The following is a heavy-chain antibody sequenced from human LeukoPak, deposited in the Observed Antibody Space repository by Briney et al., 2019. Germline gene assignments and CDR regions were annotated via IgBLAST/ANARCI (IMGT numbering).Heavy chain of an antibody. CDR3: ARDQPTMVRGVIRNWFDP. CDR2: ISAYNGNT. CDR1: GYTFTSYG. D-gene: IGHD3-10*01. V-gene: IGHV1-18*01. Sequence: ASVKVSCKASGYTFTSYGISWVRQAPEQGLEWMGWISAYNGNTNYAQKLQGRVTMTTDTSTSTAYMELRSLRSDDTAVYYCARDQPTMVRGVIRNWFDPWGQGTLVTVSS. J-gene: IGHJ5*02.